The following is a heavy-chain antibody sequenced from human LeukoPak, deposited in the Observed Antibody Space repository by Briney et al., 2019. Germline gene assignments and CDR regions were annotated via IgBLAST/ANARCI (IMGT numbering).Heavy chain of an antibody. CDR3: AKAGVVGCSGGSCYAPDY. V-gene: IGHV3-23*01. J-gene: IGHJ4*02. CDR2: ISGSGGST. Sequence: PGGSLRLSCAASGFTFSSDAMTWVRQAPGKGLEWVSAISGSGGSTYYADSVKGRFTISRDNSKNTLYLQMNSLRAEDTAVYYCAKAGVVGCSGGSCYAPDYWGQGTLVTVSS. D-gene: IGHD2-15*01. CDR1: GFTFSSDA.